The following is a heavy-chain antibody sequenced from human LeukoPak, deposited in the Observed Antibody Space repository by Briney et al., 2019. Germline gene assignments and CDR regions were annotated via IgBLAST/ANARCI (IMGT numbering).Heavy chain of an antibody. J-gene: IGHJ6*04. Sequence: PSETLSLTCTVSGGSISSGSYYWSWIRQPAGKGLEWIGRIYTSGSTNYNPSLKSRVTISVDTSKNQFSLKLSSVTAADTAVYYCAKGAGPPWFDPWGKGTTVTISS. CDR1: GGSISSGSYY. V-gene: IGHV4-61*02. D-gene: IGHD3-10*01. CDR2: IYTSGST. CDR3: AKGAGPPWFDP.